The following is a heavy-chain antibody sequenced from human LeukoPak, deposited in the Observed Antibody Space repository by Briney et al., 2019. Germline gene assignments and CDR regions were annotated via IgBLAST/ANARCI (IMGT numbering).Heavy chain of an antibody. CDR3: ARQTFGALYFDS. CDR2: IYNSGST. V-gene: IGHV4-61*02. CDR1: GGSISRGSYY. Sequence: SQTLSLTCIVSGGSISRGSYYWGWIRQPAGKGLEWMGRIYNSGSTNYNPSLKSRVTISTDMSKNQISLKLSSVTAADTAVYYCARQTFGALYFDSWGQGTLVIVSS. D-gene: IGHD3-10*01. J-gene: IGHJ4*02.